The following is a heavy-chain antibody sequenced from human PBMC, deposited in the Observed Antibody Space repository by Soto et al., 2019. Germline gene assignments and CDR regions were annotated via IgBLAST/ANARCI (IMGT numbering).Heavy chain of an antibody. CDR3: ARAPMVLTRSYFDS. CDR2: IASSGNT. Sequence: SETLSLTWTVSDGSISNFYWSWIRQPPGKGLEWIGYIASSGNTNYNPSLKSRVSISVDTSKNQFSLNLTSVTAADTGVYYCARAPMVLTRSYFDSWGQGTPVTVSS. CDR1: DGSISNFY. D-gene: IGHD3-22*01. V-gene: IGHV4-59*01. J-gene: IGHJ4*02.